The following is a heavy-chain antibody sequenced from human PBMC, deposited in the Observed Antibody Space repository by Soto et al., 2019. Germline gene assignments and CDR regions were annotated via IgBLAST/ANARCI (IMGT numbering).Heavy chain of an antibody. V-gene: IGHV4-34*01. J-gene: IGHJ5*02. CDR1: GGSFSGYY. CDR3: ARALIDSSGYYVGDWFDP. CDR2: INHSGST. Sequence: QVQLQQWGAGLLKPSETLSLTCAVYGGSFSGYYWSWIRQPPGKGLEWIGEINHSGSTNYNPSLKSRVTISVDTSMNQFSLKLSSVTAADTAVYYCARALIDSSGYYVGDWFDPWGQGTLVTVSS. D-gene: IGHD3-22*01.